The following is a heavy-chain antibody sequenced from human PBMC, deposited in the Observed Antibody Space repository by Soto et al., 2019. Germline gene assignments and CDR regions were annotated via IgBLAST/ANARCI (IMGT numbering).Heavy chain of an antibody. D-gene: IGHD5-18*01. CDR2: SWYDGTNK. J-gene: IGHJ6*02. V-gene: IGHV3-33*01. CDR1: GFTLNTYG. Sequence: QVELVESGGGVVQPGMSLRLSCAASGFTLNTYGMYWVRQAPGEGLEWVAVSWYDGTNKDYADPLKGRFTISRDNSRNTQYLQMSSMRAEETAVYYWARGYPLWSPYFYYDMNVWGQGTTVIVSS. CDR3: ARGYPLWSPYFYYDMNV.